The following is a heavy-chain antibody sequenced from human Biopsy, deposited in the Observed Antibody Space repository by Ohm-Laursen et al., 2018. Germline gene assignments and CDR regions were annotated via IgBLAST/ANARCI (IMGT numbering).Heavy chain of an antibody. V-gene: IGHV1-2*02. Sequence: GATVKISCKAPADSFVGYDIHWVRQAPGQGLEWMGSIYPNNGATKNAQKFQGRVTMTRDTSINTAFMELKSLRSDDTAVYYCARDLVDWTVPSWGQGTLVIVSS. J-gene: IGHJ4*02. CDR3: ARDLVDWTVPS. CDR1: ADSFVGYD. D-gene: IGHD3/OR15-3a*01. CDR2: IYPNNGAT.